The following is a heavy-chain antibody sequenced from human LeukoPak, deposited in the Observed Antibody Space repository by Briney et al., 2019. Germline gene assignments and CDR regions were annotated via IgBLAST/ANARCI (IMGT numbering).Heavy chain of an antibody. Sequence: PGGSLRLSCAASGFTFTDLYMSWIRQAPGKGLEWVSYISISGTTIYYADSVKGRFTFSRDNAKNSLYLQMNSLRAEDTAVYYCARGARDSSWYGGPDWFDPWGQGTLVTVSS. V-gene: IGHV3-11*04. CDR3: ARGARDSSWYGGPDWFDP. CDR2: ISISGTTI. CDR1: GFTFTDLY. J-gene: IGHJ5*02. D-gene: IGHD6-13*01.